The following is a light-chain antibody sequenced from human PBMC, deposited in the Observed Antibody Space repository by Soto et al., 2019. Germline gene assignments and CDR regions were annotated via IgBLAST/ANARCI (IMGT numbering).Light chain of an antibody. V-gene: IGLV4-69*01. CDR3: QTWGTGIVV. Sequence: QSVLTQSPSASASLGASVKLTCTLSSGHNNYAIAWHQQQPEKGPRYLMKLNSDGSHSKGDGIPDRFSGSSSGTERYLTISSLQSEDEADYYCQTWGTGIVVFGGGTTLTVL. CDR1: SGHNNYA. CDR2: LNSDGSH. J-gene: IGLJ2*01.